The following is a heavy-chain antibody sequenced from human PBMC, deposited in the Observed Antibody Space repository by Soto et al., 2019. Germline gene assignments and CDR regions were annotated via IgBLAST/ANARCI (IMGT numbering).Heavy chain of an antibody. CDR1: GYSFTSYW. Sequence: GESLKISCKGSGYSFTSYWIGWVRQMPGKGLEWMGIIYPGDSDSRYGPSFQGQVTISADKSISTAYLQWSSLKPSDTAMYYCARRAAYCSSTSCYKGEDYYYGMDVSGQGTTVNVS. J-gene: IGHJ6*02. CDR3: ARRAAYCSSTSCYKGEDYYYGMDV. D-gene: IGHD2-2*02. CDR2: IYPGDSDS. V-gene: IGHV5-51*01.